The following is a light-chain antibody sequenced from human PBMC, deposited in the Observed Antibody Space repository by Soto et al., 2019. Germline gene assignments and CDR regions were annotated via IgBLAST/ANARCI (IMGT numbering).Light chain of an antibody. CDR2: NAS. CDR3: QQRSDWPIFT. J-gene: IGKJ3*01. V-gene: IGKV3-11*01. Sequence: EIVLTQSPATLSLSPGERATLSCRASQSVSGYLAWYRQKPGQAPRLLIYNASNRATGIPARFSGSGAGTDFTLTISSLEPEDFAVYYCQQRSDWPIFTFGPGTKVDIK. CDR1: QSVSGY.